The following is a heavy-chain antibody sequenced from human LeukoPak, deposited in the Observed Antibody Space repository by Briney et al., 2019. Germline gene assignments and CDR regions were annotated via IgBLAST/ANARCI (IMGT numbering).Heavy chain of an antibody. D-gene: IGHD7-27*01. CDR1: GGSFSGYY. V-gene: IGHV4-34*01. CDR3: ARARRTGDFDY. J-gene: IGHJ4*02. Sequence: SETLSLTCVVYGGSFSGYYWSWIRQPPGKGLEWIGEINHSGSTYYNPSLKSRVTISVDRSKNQFSLKLSSVTAADTAVYYCARARRTGDFDYWGQGTLVTVSS. CDR2: INHSGST.